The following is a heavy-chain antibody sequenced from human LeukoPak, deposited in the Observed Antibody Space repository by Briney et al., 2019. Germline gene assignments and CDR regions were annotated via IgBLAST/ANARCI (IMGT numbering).Heavy chain of an antibody. CDR2: INPSSGGT. CDR1: EYTFTGYY. V-gene: IGHV1-2*02. Sequence: ASVKVSCKASEYTFTGYYIHWVRQAPGQGLEWMGWINPSSGGTNYAQKFQGRVTISADESTSTAYMELSSLRSEDTAMYYCARGIVPAGMQPPYYYSYMGVWGKGTTVTISS. D-gene: IGHD2-2*01. CDR3: ARGIVPAGMQPPYYYSYMGV. J-gene: IGHJ6*03.